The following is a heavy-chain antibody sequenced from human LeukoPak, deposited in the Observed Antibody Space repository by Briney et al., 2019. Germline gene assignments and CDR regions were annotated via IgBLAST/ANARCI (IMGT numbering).Heavy chain of an antibody. J-gene: IGHJ3*02. CDR2: ISGSGGST. CDR1: GFTFSSYA. D-gene: IGHD4-17*01. V-gene: IGHV3-23*01. Sequence: GGSLRLSCAASGFTFSSYAMSWVRQAPGKGLEWVSAISGSGGSTNYADSVKGRFTISRDNARNSLYLQMNSLRAEDTAVYYCAREGALTVTKDAFDIWGQGTMVTVSS. CDR3: AREGALTVTKDAFDI.